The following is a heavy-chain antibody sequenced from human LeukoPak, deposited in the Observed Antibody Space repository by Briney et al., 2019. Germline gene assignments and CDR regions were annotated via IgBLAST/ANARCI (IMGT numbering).Heavy chain of an antibody. Sequence: SETLSLTCTVSGGSISSYYWSWIRQPPGKGLEWIGYIYYSGSTNYNPSLKSRVTISVDTSKNQFSLKLSSVTAADTAVYYCAKGVWSGYPYYFDYWGQGTLVTVSS. V-gene: IGHV4-59*01. CDR3: AKGVWSGYPYYFDY. D-gene: IGHD3-3*01. J-gene: IGHJ4*02. CDR1: GGSISSYY. CDR2: IYYSGST.